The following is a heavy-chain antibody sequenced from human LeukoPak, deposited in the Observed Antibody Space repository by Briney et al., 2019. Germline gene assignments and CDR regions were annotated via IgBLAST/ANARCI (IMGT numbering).Heavy chain of an antibody. J-gene: IGHJ4*02. CDR3: AREEVSGIVGATTTDY. Sequence: GGSLRLSCAASGFTFNSYWMSWVRQAPGKGLEWVANIKQDGSEKYYVDSVKGRFTISRDNAKNSLYLQMNSLRAEDTAVYYCAREEVSGIVGATTTDYWGQGTLVTVSS. CDR1: GFTFNSYW. CDR2: IKQDGSEK. V-gene: IGHV3-7*01. D-gene: IGHD1-26*01.